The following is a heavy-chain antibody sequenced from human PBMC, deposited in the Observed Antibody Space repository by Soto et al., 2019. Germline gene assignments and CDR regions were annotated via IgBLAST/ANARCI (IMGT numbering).Heavy chain of an antibody. Sequence: GGSLRLSCAASGFTYSTYTMHWVRQAPGKGLEWVASISYDGSNKYYADSVKGRFTISRDNSKNTLSVQMDSLRAEDTAVYYCARDRLRLGELSLLGYFDYWGQGTLVTVSS. CDR3: ARDRLRLGELSLLGYFDY. J-gene: IGHJ4*02. CDR1: GFTYSTYT. CDR2: ISYDGSNK. D-gene: IGHD3-16*02. V-gene: IGHV3-30*04.